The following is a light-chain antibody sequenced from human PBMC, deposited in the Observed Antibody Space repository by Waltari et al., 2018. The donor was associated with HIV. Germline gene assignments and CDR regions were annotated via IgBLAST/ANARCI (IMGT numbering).Light chain of an antibody. Sequence: EIVLTQSPATLSLSPGERAPLSCRASQSVSSYLAWYQQKPGQAPMLLIYDASNRATGIPARFSGSGSETDFTLTISSLEPEDSAVYYCQQLSFGQGTKLEIK. CDR3: QQLS. CDR2: DAS. J-gene: IGKJ2*03. CDR1: QSVSSY. V-gene: IGKV3-11*01.